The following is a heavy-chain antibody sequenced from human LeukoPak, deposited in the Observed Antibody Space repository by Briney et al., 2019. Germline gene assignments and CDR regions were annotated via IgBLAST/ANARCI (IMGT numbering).Heavy chain of an antibody. V-gene: IGHV3-21*06. Sequence: PGGPLRLSCAASGFTFSSYSMNWVRQAPGKGLEWVSSISSSSSYIYYADSVKGRFSISRDNAKNSLFLQMNSLRAEDTAVYYCVTDRPGVMDFDGWGQGTLVSVSS. CDR2: ISSSSSYI. J-gene: IGHJ4*02. CDR1: GFTFSSYS. CDR3: VTDRPGVMDFDG. D-gene: IGHD2-2*03.